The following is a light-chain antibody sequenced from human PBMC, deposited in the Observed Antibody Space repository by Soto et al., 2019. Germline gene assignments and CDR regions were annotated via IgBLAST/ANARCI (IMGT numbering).Light chain of an antibody. V-gene: IGLV2-14*01. CDR3: SSYTSSSTLV. CDR2: EVS. Sequence: QPALTQPASVSGSPGQSITISFTGTSSDVGGYNYVSWYQQHPGKAPKLMIYEVSNRPSGVSNRFSGSKSGNTASLTISGLQAEDEADYYCSSYTSSSTLVFGTGTKVTVL. CDR1: SSDVGGYNY. J-gene: IGLJ1*01.